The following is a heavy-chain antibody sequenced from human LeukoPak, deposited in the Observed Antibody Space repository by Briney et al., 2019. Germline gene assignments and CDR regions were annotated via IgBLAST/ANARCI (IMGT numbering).Heavy chain of an antibody. CDR2: ISSSGSTI. CDR3: ARGGDLTDYYYYGMDV. J-gene: IGHJ6*02. Sequence: GGSLRLSCAASGFTFSDYYMSWNRQAPGKGLEWVSYISSSGSTIYYADSVKGRFTISRDNAKNSLYLQMNSLRAEDTAVYYCARGGDLTDYYYYGMDVWGQGTTVTVSS. CDR1: GFTFSDYY. V-gene: IGHV3-11*01. D-gene: IGHD3-10*01.